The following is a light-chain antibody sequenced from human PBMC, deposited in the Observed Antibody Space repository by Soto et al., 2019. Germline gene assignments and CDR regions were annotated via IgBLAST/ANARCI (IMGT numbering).Light chain of an antibody. V-gene: IGKV1-33*01. CDR3: QQYANLPLT. CDR2: DSS. CDR1: QDISNS. J-gene: IGKJ4*01. Sequence: DIQMTQSPSSLSASVGDRVTITCQASQDISNSLSWYQQKSGKAPQLLIYDSSNLETGVPSRFTGSGSGTDFTFTISSLQPEDIAAYYCQQYANLPLTFGGGTKVEIK.